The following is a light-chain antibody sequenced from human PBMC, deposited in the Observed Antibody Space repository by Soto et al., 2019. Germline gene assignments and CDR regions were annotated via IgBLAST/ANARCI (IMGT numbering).Light chain of an antibody. CDR3: SSYTSSSTYV. Sequence: QSELTQPASVSGSPGQSITISRTGTSSDVGGYNYVSWYQQHPGKAPKLMIYEVSNRPSGVPDRFSGSKSGNTASLTFSGLQAEDEADYYCSSYTSSSTYVFGTGTKVTVL. CDR2: EVS. V-gene: IGLV2-14*01. J-gene: IGLJ1*01. CDR1: SSDVGGYNY.